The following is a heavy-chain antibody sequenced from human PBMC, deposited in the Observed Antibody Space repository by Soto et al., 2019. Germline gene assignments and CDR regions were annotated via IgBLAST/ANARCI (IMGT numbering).Heavy chain of an antibody. V-gene: IGHV4-59*01. Sequence: LSLTCTVSGGSMRNYFWTWIRQPPGKGLEWIGYIHYSGTTSFFPSYNPSLRSRVTISEDTSKNQFSLKLLSVTTARRQRGPYYYYYYGMDVWGQGTTVTVSS. CDR2: IHYSGTT. D-gene: IGHD3-10*01. J-gene: IGHJ6*02. CDR3: YYYYYGMDV. CDR1: GGSMRNYF.